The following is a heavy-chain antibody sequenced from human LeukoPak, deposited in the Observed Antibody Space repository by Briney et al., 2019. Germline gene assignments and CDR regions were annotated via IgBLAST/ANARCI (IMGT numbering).Heavy chain of an antibody. CDR2: IKSKSDGGTT. D-gene: IGHD3-22*01. V-gene: IGHV3-15*01. CDR3: TTDRGLYDSSGYYYFATDI. CDR1: GFTFSHAW. J-gene: IGHJ3*02. Sequence: PGGSLRLSCAASGFTFSHAWMTWVRQAPGKGLEWVGRIKSKSDGGTTDYAAPVKGRFTISRDDSKNTLFLQMNSLKTEDTAVYYCTTDRGLYDSSGYYYFATDIWGQGTMVTVSS.